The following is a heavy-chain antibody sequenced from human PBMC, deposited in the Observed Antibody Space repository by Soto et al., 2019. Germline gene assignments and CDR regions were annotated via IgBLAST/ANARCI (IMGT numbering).Heavy chain of an antibody. CDR3: AKRTTGWYFDL. V-gene: IGHV3-23*01. Sequence: EVQLLESGGGLVQPGGPLRLSCAAPGFTFSSYAMNWVRQAPGKGLEWVSVISGSGGSTYYADPVKGRFTISRDNSKNTLYLQMNSLRAEDTAVYYCAKRTTGWYFDLWGRGTLVTVSS. J-gene: IGHJ2*01. CDR1: GFTFSSYA. CDR2: ISGSGGST.